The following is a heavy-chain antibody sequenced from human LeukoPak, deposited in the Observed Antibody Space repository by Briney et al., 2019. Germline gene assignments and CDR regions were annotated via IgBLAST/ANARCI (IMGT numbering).Heavy chain of an antibody. D-gene: IGHD2-2*01. J-gene: IGHJ4*02. CDR3: AKDQWDIVVVPAAMEGGTLDY. CDR1: GFTFSSYG. Sequence: GGSLRPSCAASGFTFSSYGMHWVRQAPGKGLEWVAVISYDGSNKYYADSVKGRFTISRDNSKNTLYLQMNSLRAEDTAVYYCAKDQWDIVVVPAAMEGGTLDYWGQGTLVTVSS. CDR2: ISYDGSNK. V-gene: IGHV3-30*18.